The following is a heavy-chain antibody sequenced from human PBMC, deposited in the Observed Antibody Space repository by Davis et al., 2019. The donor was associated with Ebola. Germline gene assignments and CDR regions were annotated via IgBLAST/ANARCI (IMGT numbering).Heavy chain of an antibody. D-gene: IGHD3-3*01. J-gene: IGHJ4*02. V-gene: IGHV3-23*01. CDR2: VSGSGTST. Sequence: GESLKTSCAASGFTFSSYAMSWVRQAPGKGLEWVSAVSGSGTSTYYADSVKGRFTISRDNSKNTLYLQMNSLRAEDTAVYYCAKAQWSGSYPALDYWGQGTLVTVSS. CDR1: GFTFSSYA. CDR3: AKAQWSGSYPALDY.